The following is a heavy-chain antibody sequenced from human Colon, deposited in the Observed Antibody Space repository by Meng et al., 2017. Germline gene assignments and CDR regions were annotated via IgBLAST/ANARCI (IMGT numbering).Heavy chain of an antibody. J-gene: IGHJ4*02. V-gene: IGHV1-46*01. Sequence: ASVKVSCKASGYTFTGHYMHWLRQAPGQGLEWMGFISPDGGTTGSAQRFQGRVTVTRDTSTSTLYMEVSSLRSEDTAVYYCAREAPVAAKNFDYWGQGTLVTVSS. D-gene: IGHD6-19*01. CDR2: ISPDGGTT. CDR1: GYTFTGHY. CDR3: AREAPVAAKNFDY.